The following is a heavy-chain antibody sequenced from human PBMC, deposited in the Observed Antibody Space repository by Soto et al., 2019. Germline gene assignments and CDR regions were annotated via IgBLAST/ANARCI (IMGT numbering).Heavy chain of an antibody. CDR2: ISYDGSNK. Sequence: QVQLVESGGGVVQPGRSLRLSCAASGFTFSSYGMHWVRQAPGKGLEWVAVISYDGSNKYYADSVKGRSTISRDNSKNTLYLQMNSLRAEYTAVYYCAKGWDIGDQLQLYFQHWGQGTLVTVSS. CDR1: GFTFSSYG. CDR3: AKGWDIGDQLQLYFQH. J-gene: IGHJ1*01. V-gene: IGHV3-30*18. D-gene: IGHD2-2*01.